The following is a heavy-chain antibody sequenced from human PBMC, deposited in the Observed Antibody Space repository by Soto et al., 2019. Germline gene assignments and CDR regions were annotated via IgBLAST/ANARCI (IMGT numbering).Heavy chain of an antibody. J-gene: IGHJ4*02. V-gene: IGHV1-3*01. CDR3: AREDDWLGFYFDY. CDR2: INAGNGNT. CDR1: GYTFTSYA. Sequence: ASVKVSCKASGYTFTSYAMHWVRQAPGQRLEWMGWINAGNGNTKYSQKFQGRVTITRDTSASTAYMELSSLRSEDTAVYYCAREDDWLGFYFDYWGQGTLVTVSS. D-gene: IGHD3-9*01.